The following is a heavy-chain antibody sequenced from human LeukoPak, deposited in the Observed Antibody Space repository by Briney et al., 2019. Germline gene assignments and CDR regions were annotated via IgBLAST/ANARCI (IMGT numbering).Heavy chain of an antibody. Sequence: PGTLSLTCTVSGDSINSLDLWSWVRQPPGKGLEWIGEMYLSGTTHSNPSVKSRVTISIDKSKNQFFLNLSSVTAADTAVYYCAGLVGRYSSGLYYYYFDYWGQGTLVTVSS. J-gene: IGHJ4*02. CDR1: GDSINSLDL. D-gene: IGHD3-22*01. CDR2: MYLSGTT. CDR3: AGLVGRYSSGLYYYYFDY. V-gene: IGHV4-4*03.